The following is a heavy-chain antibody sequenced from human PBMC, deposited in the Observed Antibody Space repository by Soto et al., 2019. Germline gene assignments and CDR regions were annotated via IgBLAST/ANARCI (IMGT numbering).Heavy chain of an antibody. CDR1: GGSFSGYY. D-gene: IGHD4-17*01. J-gene: IGHJ6*03. CDR2: INHSGST. CDR3: ARGPEGTTVTYYYYYYMDV. Sequence: QVQLQQWGAGLLKPSETLSLTCAVYGGSFSGYYWSWIRQPPGKGLEWIGEINHSGSTNYNPSLKSRVTISVDTSKIQFSLKLSSVTAADTAVYYCARGPEGTTVTYYYYYYMDVWGKGTTVTVSS. V-gene: IGHV4-34*01.